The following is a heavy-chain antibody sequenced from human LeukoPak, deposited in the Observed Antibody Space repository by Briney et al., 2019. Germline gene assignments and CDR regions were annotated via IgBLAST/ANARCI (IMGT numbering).Heavy chain of an antibody. Sequence: GGTLRLSCAASGFTFRRYGMSWVRQAPGKGLEWVSAISGSGGNTFYGDSVKGRFTISRDNSRNTLYLQMNSLRADDTAVYYCARRAGAYSHPYDYWGQGTLVTVSS. J-gene: IGHJ4*02. CDR3: ARRAGAYSHPYDY. CDR1: GFTFRRYG. V-gene: IGHV3-23*01. CDR2: ISGSGGNT. D-gene: IGHD4/OR15-4a*01.